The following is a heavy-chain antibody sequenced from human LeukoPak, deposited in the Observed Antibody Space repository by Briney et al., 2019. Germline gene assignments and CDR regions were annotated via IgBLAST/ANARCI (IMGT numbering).Heavy chain of an antibody. J-gene: IGHJ6*03. V-gene: IGHV1-2*02. CDR3: ARGTNGNYYMDV. CDR1: GYTFNDFY. Sequence: WASVKVSCKASGYTFNDFYMHWVRQAPGQGLEWMGWINPNSGGTSYAQEYQGRVTMTRDTSITTAYMELSRLRSDDTATYYCARGTNGNYYMDVWGKGTTVTVSS. CDR2: INPNSGGT. D-gene: IGHD1-14*01.